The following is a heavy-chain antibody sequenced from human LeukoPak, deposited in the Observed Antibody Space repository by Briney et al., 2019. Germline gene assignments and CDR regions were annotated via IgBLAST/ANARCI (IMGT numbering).Heavy chain of an antibody. CDR1: GLTFSSYW. D-gene: IGHD3-3*01. J-gene: IGHJ4*02. CDR2: ISSRSSYI. V-gene: IGHV3-21*01. CDR3: ASGVNYFDY. Sequence: GGSLRLSCAASGLTFSSYWMQWVRQPPGKGLEWVSSISSRSSYIFYADSVKGRFTISRDNAKKSLYLQMNSLRAEDTAVYYCASGVNYFDYWGQGTLVTVSS.